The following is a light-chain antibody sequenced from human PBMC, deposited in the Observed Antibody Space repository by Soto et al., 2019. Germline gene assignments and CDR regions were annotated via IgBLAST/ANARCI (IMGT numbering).Light chain of an antibody. J-gene: IGKJ2*01. CDR3: QQSYLVPET. V-gene: IGKV1-39*01. CDR1: QSISTF. Sequence: DVQMTQSPSSLSASVGDRVTITCRASQSISTFLNWYQQRPGKAPKLLIAATSNLQSGVPSRFSGSRSGTDFTLTSSSLQPEDFATYYCQQSYLVPETFGRGTKLEIK. CDR2: ATS.